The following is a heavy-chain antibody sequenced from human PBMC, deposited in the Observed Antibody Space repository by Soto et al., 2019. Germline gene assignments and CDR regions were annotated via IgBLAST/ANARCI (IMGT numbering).Heavy chain of an antibody. D-gene: IGHD3-3*01. J-gene: IGHJ5*02. CDR2: IYWDGDK. Sequence: QINLIESGPTLVKPTQTLTLTCTFSGISLSTSGAAVGWVRQPPGRALVWLALIYWDGDKRYNASLGNRLTITKDTSMNQVVLTLTNVDPADTATYYCAHRATMTIFGLIIDNGIWFDPWGQGTRVIVSS. CDR3: AHRATMTIFGLIIDNGIWFDP. V-gene: IGHV2-5*02. CDR1: GISLSTSGAA.